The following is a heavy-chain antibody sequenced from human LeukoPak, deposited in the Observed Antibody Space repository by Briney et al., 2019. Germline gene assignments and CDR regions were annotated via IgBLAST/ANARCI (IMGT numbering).Heavy chain of an antibody. CDR2: ISSNSGSI. CDR1: GFTFDDYA. D-gene: IGHD3-10*01. CDR3: AKTYYGSGSYWYHYMDV. J-gene: IGHJ6*03. Sequence: GRSLRLSCAASGFTFDDYAMHWVRQAPGKGLEWVSGISSNSGSIGYADSVKGRFTISRDNAKNYLYLQMNSLRAEDTALYYCAKTYYGSGSYWYHYMDVWGKGTTVTVSS. V-gene: IGHV3-9*01.